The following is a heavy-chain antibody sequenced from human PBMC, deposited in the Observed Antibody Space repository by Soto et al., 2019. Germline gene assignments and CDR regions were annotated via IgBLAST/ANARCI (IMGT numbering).Heavy chain of an antibody. CDR3: ARARYDSSGYNPPIDY. CDR2: ISYDGSNK. Sequence: PGGSLRLSCAASGFTFSSYAMHWVRQAPGKGLEWVAVISYDGSNKYYADSVKGRFTISRDNSKNTLYLQMNSLRAEDTAVYYCARARYDSSGYNPPIDYWGQGTLVTVS. V-gene: IGHV3-30-3*01. J-gene: IGHJ4*02. D-gene: IGHD3-22*01. CDR1: GFTFSSYA.